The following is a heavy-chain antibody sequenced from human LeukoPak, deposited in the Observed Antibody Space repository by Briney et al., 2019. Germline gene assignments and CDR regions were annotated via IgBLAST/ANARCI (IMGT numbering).Heavy chain of an antibody. CDR3: VRVGSTDS. CDR2: INSDGSSK. Sequence: GGSLRLSCAASGFTFSRYWMHWVRQAPGKGRVWVSRINSDGSSKSYADSVKGRFTISRDNAKNTLYLQMNSLRAEDTAVYYCVRVGSTDSWGQGSLVTVSS. D-gene: IGHD2-2*01. CDR1: GFTFSRYW. J-gene: IGHJ4*02. V-gene: IGHV3-74*01.